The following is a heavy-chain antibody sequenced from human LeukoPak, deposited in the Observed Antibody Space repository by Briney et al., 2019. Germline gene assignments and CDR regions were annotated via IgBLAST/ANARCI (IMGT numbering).Heavy chain of an antibody. V-gene: IGHV3-30*02. CDR3: ARSKRNGFDI. CDR1: GFTFSSYG. Sequence: PGGSLRLSCAASGFTFSSYGMHWVRQAPGKGLEWVAFIRYDGNNKYYADSVEGRFTISRDNSKNTLYLQMNSLRAEDTAVYYCARSKRNGFDIWGQGTMVTVSS. CDR2: IRYDGNNK. J-gene: IGHJ3*02.